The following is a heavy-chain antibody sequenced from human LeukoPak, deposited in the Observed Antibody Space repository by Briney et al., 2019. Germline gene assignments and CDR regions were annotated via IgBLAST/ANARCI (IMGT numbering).Heavy chain of an antibody. CDR1: GYTFTSHG. V-gene: IGHV1-18*01. Sequence: ASVKVSCKASGYTFTSHGISWVRQAPGQGLEWMGWISAYNGNTNYAQKLQGRVTMTTDTSTSTAYMELRSLRSDDTAVYYCARQDIWFGEYTRDYWGQGTLVTVSS. CDR2: ISAYNGNT. CDR3: ARQDIWFGEYTRDY. J-gene: IGHJ4*02. D-gene: IGHD3-10*01.